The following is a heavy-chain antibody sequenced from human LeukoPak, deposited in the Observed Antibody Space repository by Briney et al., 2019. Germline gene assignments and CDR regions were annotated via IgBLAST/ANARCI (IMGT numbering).Heavy chain of an antibody. V-gene: IGHV3-21*01. J-gene: IGHJ6*03. Sequence: PGGSLRLSCAASGFTFSSYSMNWVRQAPGRGLEWVSSISSSSSYIYYADSVKGRFTISRDNAKNSLYLQMNSLRAEDTAVYYCARRSYYYYYMDVWGKGTTVTVSS. CDR1: GFTFSSYS. CDR2: ISSSSSYI. CDR3: ARRSYYYYYMDV.